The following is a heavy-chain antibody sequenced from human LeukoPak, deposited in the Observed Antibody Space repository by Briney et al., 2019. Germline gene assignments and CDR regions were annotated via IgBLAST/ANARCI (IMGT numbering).Heavy chain of an antibody. Sequence: GGSLRLSCAASGFTFSSYGMHWVRQAPGKGLEWVAFIRYDGSNKYYADSVKGRFTISRDNSKNTLYLQMNSLRAEDTAVYYCAKDEQQLPQAYYYYYYMDVWGKGTTVTVSS. CDR2: IRYDGSNK. CDR3: AKDEQQLPQAYYYYYYMDV. V-gene: IGHV3-30*02. D-gene: IGHD6-13*01. J-gene: IGHJ6*03. CDR1: GFTFSSYG.